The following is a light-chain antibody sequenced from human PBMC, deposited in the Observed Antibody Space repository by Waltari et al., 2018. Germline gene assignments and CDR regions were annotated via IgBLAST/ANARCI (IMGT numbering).Light chain of an antibody. V-gene: IGLV1-47*01. CDR3: ASWDESHYV. CDR2: RNN. Sequence: QSVLTQPPSASETPGQRVPTPCSGRHPNPGSNYLYWYQQLPGSAPKLPIYRNNLRPSGVPDRFSASKYGTLASLVISGLRSEDEGVYYCASWDESHYVFGGGTTVTVL. CDR1: HPNPGSNY. J-gene: IGLJ1*01.